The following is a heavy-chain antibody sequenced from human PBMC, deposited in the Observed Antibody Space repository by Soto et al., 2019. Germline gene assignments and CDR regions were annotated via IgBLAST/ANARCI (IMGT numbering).Heavy chain of an antibody. D-gene: IGHD3-10*01. CDR2: IYYSGST. CDR3: ARDQTYYYGSGSPTRYYSYGMDV. V-gene: IGHV4-59*01. CDR1: GGSISSYY. J-gene: IGHJ6*02. Sequence: NPSETLSLTCTVSGGSISSYYWSWIRQPPGKGLEWIGYIYYSGSTNYNPSLKSRVTISVDTSKNQFSLKLSSVTAADTAVYYCARDQTYYYGSGSPTRYYSYGMDVCGQGTTVTVSS.